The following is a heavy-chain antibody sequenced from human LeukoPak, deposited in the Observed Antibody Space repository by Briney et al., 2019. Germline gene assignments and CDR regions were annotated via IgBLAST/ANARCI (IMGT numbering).Heavy chain of an antibody. CDR3: ARAEEYYDSSGYYGHDAFDI. CDR2: INHSGST. Sequence: SETLSLTCAVYGGSFSAYYWSWIRQPPGKGLEWIGEINHSGSTNYNPSLKSRVTISVDTSKNQFSLKLSSVTAADTAVYYCARAEEYYDSSGYYGHDAFDIWGQGTMVTVSS. V-gene: IGHV4-34*01. CDR1: GGSFSAYY. D-gene: IGHD3-22*01. J-gene: IGHJ3*02.